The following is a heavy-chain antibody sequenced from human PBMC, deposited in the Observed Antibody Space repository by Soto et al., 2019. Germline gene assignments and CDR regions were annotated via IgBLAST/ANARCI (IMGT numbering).Heavy chain of an antibody. Sequence: QVQLVQSGAEVKKPGSSVKVSCKASGGTFSSYAISWVRQAPGQGLEWMGGIIPIFGTANYAQKFQGRVTITADESTSTAYMELSSLRSEDTAVYYCARGSGAITFGGVIVIGYLDYWGQGTLVTVSS. J-gene: IGHJ4*02. CDR3: ARGSGAITFGGVIVIGYLDY. D-gene: IGHD3-16*02. V-gene: IGHV1-69*01. CDR2: IIPIFGTA. CDR1: GGTFSSYA.